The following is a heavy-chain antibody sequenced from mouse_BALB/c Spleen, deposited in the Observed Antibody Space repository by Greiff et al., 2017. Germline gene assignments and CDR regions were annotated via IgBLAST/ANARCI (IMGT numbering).Heavy chain of an antibody. D-gene: IGHD1-2*01. CDR1: GFTFSSYA. Sequence: EVHLVESGGGLVKPGGSLKLSCAASGFTFSSYAMSWVRQTPEKRLEWVASISSGGSTYYPDSVKGRFTISRDNARNILYLQMSSLRSEDTAMYYCARGGVLRLPFDYWGQGTTLTVSS. CDR3: ARGGVLRLPFDY. J-gene: IGHJ2*01. V-gene: IGHV5-6-5*01. CDR2: ISSGGST.